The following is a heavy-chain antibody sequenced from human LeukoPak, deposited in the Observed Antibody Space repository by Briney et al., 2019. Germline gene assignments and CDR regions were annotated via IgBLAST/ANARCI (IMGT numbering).Heavy chain of an antibody. J-gene: IGHJ6*02. CDR1: EFTLSSYS. CDR2: ISSSSSTI. Sequence: GGSLRLSCAASEFTLSSYSMNWVRQAPGKGLEWVSYISSSSSTIYHADSVKGRFTISRDNTKNSVYLQMYSLRAEDTAVFYCARGDYGDYDRSPYYYFGMDVWGQGTTVTVSS. V-gene: IGHV3-48*04. CDR3: ARGDYGDYDRSPYYYFGMDV. D-gene: IGHD4-17*01.